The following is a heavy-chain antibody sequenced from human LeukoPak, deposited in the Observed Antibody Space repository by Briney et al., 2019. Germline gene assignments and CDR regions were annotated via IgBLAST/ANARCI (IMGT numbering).Heavy chain of an antibody. CDR2: IYPGESET. CDR1: GDSFSTYW. D-gene: IGHD3-10*01. J-gene: IGHJ4*02. V-gene: IGHV5-51*01. Sequence: GESLKISCKNSGDSFSTYWFGWVRQMPGKGLEWMGIIYPGESETRYSPSFQGQVTISADKSINTAYLQWSSLKASDTAMYYCARHVYYGSGSYLRGFDYWGQGTLVTVSS. CDR3: ARHVYYGSGSYLRGFDY.